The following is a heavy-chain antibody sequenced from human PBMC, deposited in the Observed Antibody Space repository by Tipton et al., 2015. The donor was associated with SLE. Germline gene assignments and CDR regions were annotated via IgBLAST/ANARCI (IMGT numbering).Heavy chain of an antibody. Sequence: SLRLSCAASGFTFDDYAMHWVRQAPGKGLEWVGFIRSKAYGGTTEYAASVKGRFTISRDDSKSIAYLQMNSLKTEDTAVYYCTRLIAAAFDYWGQGTLVTVSS. J-gene: IGHJ4*02. CDR1: GFTFDDYA. V-gene: IGHV3-49*04. CDR2: IRSKAYGGTT. CDR3: TRLIAAAFDY. D-gene: IGHD6-13*01.